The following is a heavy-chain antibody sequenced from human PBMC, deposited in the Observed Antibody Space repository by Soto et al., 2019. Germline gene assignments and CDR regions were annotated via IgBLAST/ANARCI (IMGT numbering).Heavy chain of an antibody. V-gene: IGHV4-31*03. CDR2: IYYSGST. Sequence: SETLSLTCTVSGGSISSGGYYWSWIRQHPGKGLEWIGYIYYSGSTYYNPSLKSRVTISVDTSRNQFSLELSSVTAADTAVYYCARRRSRYSSSSYYFDYWGQGTLVTVSS. CDR1: GGSISSGGYY. CDR3: ARRRSRYSSSSYYFDY. D-gene: IGHD6-6*01. J-gene: IGHJ4*02.